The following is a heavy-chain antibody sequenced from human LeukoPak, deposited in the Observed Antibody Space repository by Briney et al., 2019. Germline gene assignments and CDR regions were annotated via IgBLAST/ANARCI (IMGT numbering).Heavy chain of an antibody. CDR3: AKGGYDSSGYWVDY. J-gene: IGHJ4*02. CDR1: GFTFSSYA. Sequence: AGGSLRLSCAASGFTFSSYAMSWVRQAPGKGLEWVSAISGSGGSTYYADSVKGRFTISRDNSKNTLYLQMNSLRAEDTAVYYCAKGGYDSSGYWVDYWGQGTLVTVSS. D-gene: IGHD3-22*01. V-gene: IGHV3-23*01. CDR2: ISGSGGST.